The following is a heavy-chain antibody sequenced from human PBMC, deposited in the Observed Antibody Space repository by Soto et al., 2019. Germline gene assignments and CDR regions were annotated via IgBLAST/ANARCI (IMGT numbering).Heavy chain of an antibody. CDR1: GGPFSGYY. J-gene: IGHJ4*02. CDR2: INHSGRT. V-gene: IGHV4-34*01. CDR3: AREGAGLDY. D-gene: IGHD6-19*01. Sequence: QVQLQEWGAGLLKPSETLSLTCAVHGGPFSGYYWTWIRQPPGKGLEWIGEINHSGRTNYNPSLKSRVIISADKSISTAYLQWSSLKASDTAIYYCAREGAGLDYWGQGTLVTVSS.